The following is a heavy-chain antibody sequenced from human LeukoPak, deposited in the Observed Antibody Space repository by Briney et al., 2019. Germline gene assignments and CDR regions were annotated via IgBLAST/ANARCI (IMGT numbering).Heavy chain of an antibody. D-gene: IGHD2-2*01. Sequence: PGGSLRLSCAASGFTFSTFSMNWVRQAPGKGLEWVSSISGGSNYIFYADSVKGRFTISRDNAKNSLYLQMNSLRAEDTAVYYCARGSTLGSCTSSSCHNWFDPWGQGTLVTVSS. CDR2: ISGGSNYI. CDR3: ARGSTLGSCTSSSCHNWFDP. CDR1: GFTFSTFS. J-gene: IGHJ5*02. V-gene: IGHV3-21*01.